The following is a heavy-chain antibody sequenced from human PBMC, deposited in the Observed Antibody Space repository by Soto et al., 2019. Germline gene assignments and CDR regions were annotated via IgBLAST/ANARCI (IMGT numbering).Heavy chain of an antibody. CDR1: GYTFTSYY. J-gene: IGHJ5*02. CDR2: INPSGGST. CDR3: ARDDYRGNWFDP. D-gene: IGHD3-16*02. Sequence: ASLKVACKASGYTFTSYYMHWVRQAPGQGLEWMGIINPSGGSTSYAQKFQGRVTMTRDTSTSTVYMELSSLRSEDTAVYYCARDDYRGNWFDPWGQGTLVTVSS. V-gene: IGHV1-46*03.